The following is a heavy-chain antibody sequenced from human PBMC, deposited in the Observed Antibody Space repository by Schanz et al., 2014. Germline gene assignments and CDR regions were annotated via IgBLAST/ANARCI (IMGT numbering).Heavy chain of an antibody. J-gene: IGHJ4*02. CDR3: AKEWSPSF. CDR2: ISYDGSNK. V-gene: IGHV3-30*04. D-gene: IGHD1-26*01. CDR1: GFTFSSYA. Sequence: QGQLVESGGGVVQPGRSLRLSCAASGFTFSSYAMHWVRQAPGKGLEWVAVISYDGSNKYYADSVKGRFTVSRDNAKSTLFLQMDSLRPEDTAIYYCAKEWSPSFWGQGTLVTVSS.